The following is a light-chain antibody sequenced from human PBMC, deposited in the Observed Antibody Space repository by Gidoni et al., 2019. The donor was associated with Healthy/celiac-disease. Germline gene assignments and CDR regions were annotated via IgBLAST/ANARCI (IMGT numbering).Light chain of an antibody. J-gene: IGKJ3*01. CDR2: DAS. Sequence: DIQMTQSPSSLSASVGDRVTITCQASQDISNYLNWYPHKPGKAPKLLIYDASNLETGVPSRFSGSGSGTDFTFTISSLQPEDIATYYCQQYDNLPPFTFGPGTKVDIK. CDR1: QDISNY. V-gene: IGKV1-33*01. CDR3: QQYDNLPPFT.